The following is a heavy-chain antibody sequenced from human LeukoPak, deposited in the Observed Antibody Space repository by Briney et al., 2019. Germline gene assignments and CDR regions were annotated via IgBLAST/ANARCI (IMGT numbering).Heavy chain of an antibody. J-gene: IGHJ4*02. CDR3: AREVGGIYCSSTSCPLAY. CDR2: ISSSSSYI. CDR1: GFTFSSYS. V-gene: IGHV3-21*01. Sequence: GGSLRLSCAASGFTFSSYSMNWVRQAPGKGLEWVSSISSSSSYIYYADSVKGRFTISRDNAKNSLYLRMNSLRAEDTAVYYCAREVGGIYCSSTSCPLAYWGQGTLVTVSS. D-gene: IGHD2-2*01.